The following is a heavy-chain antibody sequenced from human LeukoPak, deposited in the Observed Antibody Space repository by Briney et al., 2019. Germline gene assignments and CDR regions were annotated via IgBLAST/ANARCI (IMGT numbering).Heavy chain of an antibody. Sequence: GGSLRLSCAASGFTFSSYSMNWVRQAPGKGLEWVSSIGSSSSYIYYADSVKGRFTISRDNAKNSLYLQMNSLRAEDTAVYYCARDEVRLVTSSEYFQHWGQGTLVTVSS. V-gene: IGHV3-21*01. CDR3: ARDEVRLVTSSEYFQH. CDR1: GFTFSSYS. CDR2: IGSSSSYI. D-gene: IGHD3-9*01. J-gene: IGHJ1*01.